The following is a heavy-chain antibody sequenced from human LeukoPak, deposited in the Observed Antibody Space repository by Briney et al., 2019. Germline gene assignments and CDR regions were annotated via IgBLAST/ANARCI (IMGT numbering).Heavy chain of an antibody. J-gene: IGHJ6*03. CDR1: GFNFSSYS. CDR3: ARSSLLYSFYFMDV. V-gene: IGHV3-48*01. Sequence: PGGSLRLSCAASGFNFSSYSMNWVRQAPGKGLEWFSYITSSSGTMYYADSAKGRFTISRDNAKNSLYLQMNSLRAEDTAVYYCARSSLLYSFYFMDVWGKGTTVTVSS. D-gene: IGHD6-13*01. CDR2: ITSSSGTM.